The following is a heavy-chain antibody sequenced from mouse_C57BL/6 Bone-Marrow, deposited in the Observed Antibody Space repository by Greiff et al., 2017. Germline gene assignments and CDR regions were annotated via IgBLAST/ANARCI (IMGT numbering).Heavy chain of an antibody. D-gene: IGHD1-1*01. V-gene: IGHV1-81*01. Sequence: QVQLKESGAELARPGASVKLSCKASGYTFTSYGISWVKQRTGQGLEWIGEIYPRSGNTYYNEKFKGKATLTADKSSSTAYMELRSLTSEDSAVYFCARLPEFITTDYWGKGTTLTVSS. J-gene: IGHJ2*01. CDR2: IYPRSGNT. CDR3: ARLPEFITTDY. CDR1: GYTFTSYG.